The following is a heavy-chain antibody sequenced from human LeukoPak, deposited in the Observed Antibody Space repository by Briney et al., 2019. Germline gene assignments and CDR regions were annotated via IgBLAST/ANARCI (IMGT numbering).Heavy chain of an antibody. CDR2: ISYDGSNK. J-gene: IGHJ4*02. Sequence: GRSLRLSCAASGFTFSNYGMHWVRQAPVKGLEWVAVISYDGSNKYYADSVKGRFTISRDNSKNTLYLQMNSLRAEDTAVYYCAKDNGSLDYWGQGTLVTVSS. CDR3: AKDNGSLDY. D-gene: IGHD6-25*01. V-gene: IGHV3-30*18. CDR1: GFTFSNYG.